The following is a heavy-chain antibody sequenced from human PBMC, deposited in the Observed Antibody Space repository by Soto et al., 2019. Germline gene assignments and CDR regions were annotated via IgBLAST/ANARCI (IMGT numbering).Heavy chain of an antibody. CDR3: AKDYDYGDSLSYDC. CDR2: IIYNGDTS. CDR1: GFNFGDYG. D-gene: IGHD4-17*01. V-gene: IGHV3-23*01. Sequence: EVQLLEAGGGLIQPGGSLRLSCSASGFNFGDYGMSWVRQAPGKGLEWLSAIIYNGDTSYYADSVRGRFTISRDNSKNTLYLQLTDLGAADTAIYYCAKDYDYGDSLSYDCWGQGTLVTVSS. J-gene: IGHJ4*02.